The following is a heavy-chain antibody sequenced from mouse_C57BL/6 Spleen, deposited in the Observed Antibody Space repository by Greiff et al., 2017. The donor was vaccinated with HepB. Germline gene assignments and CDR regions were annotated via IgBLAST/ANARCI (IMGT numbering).Heavy chain of an antibody. V-gene: IGHV1-15*01. J-gene: IGHJ3*01. Sequence: QVQLQQSGAELVRPGASVTLSCKASGYTFTDYEMHWVKQTPVHGLEWIGAIDPETGGTAYNQKFKGKAILTADKSSSTAYMELRSLTSEDSAVYYCTRPGYYGFAYWGQGTLVTVSA. D-gene: IGHD2-1*01. CDR1: GYTFTDYE. CDR2: IDPETGGT. CDR3: TRPGYYGFAY.